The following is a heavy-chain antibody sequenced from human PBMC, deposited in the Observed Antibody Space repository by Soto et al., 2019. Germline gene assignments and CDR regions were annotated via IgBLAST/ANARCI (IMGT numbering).Heavy chain of an antibody. CDR1: GYDFTAYD. V-gene: IGHV1-8*02. Sequence: ASVKVSCKASGYDFTAYDINWVRQASGQGLELMGWMNPINGAAGSARRFQGRISMTRNTATGTAYLELTSLRSDDSAVYYCGRGPSPRAPAGGTPYYYAMDVWGQGTTVTVYS. CDR2: MNPINGAA. J-gene: IGHJ6*02. D-gene: IGHD6-13*01. CDR3: GRGPSPRAPAGGTPYYYAMDV.